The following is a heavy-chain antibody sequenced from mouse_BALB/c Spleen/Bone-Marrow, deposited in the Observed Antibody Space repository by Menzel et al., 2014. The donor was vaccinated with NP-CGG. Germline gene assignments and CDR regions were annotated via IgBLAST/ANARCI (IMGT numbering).Heavy chain of an antibody. J-gene: IGHJ4*01. V-gene: IGHV1-77*01. CDR2: IYPGSGST. D-gene: IGHD2-1*01. Sequence: VMLVESGPELVKPGASVKMSCKASGYTFTDYVITWVKQRTGQGLEWIGEIYPGSGSTYYNEKFKGKATLTADKSSNTAYMQLGSLTSEDSAVYFCARLDGNYRYAMDYWGQGTSVTVSS. CDR1: GYTFTDYV. CDR3: ARLDGNYRYAMDY.